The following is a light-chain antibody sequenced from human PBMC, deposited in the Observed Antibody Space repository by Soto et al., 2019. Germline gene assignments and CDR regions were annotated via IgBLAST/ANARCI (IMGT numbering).Light chain of an antibody. Sequence: EIVLTQSPGALSLSPGERATLSCGASQSVSSSYLAWYQQEPGQAPRLLIYGASTRATGIPDRFSGSGSGKDFTLTISRLEPEDFAVYYCQQYGSSPRTFGQGTKVDIK. CDR1: QSVSSSY. CDR3: QQYGSSPRT. J-gene: IGKJ1*01. CDR2: GAS. V-gene: IGKV3-20*01.